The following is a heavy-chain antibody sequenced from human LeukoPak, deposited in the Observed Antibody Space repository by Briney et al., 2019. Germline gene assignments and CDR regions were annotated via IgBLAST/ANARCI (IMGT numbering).Heavy chain of an antibody. CDR3: ARDYYDSSGYFRGFED. CDR2: VYYSGTT. CDR1: GDSISLSFYY. J-gene: IGHJ4*02. D-gene: IGHD3-22*01. Sequence: SETLPLTCSVSGDSISLSFYYWGWIRQPPGKALEWIGSVYYSGTTSYNPSLKSRVTISVDTSKNQFSLKLSSVTAADTAVYYCARDYYDSSGYFRGFEDWGQGTLVTVSS. V-gene: IGHV4-39*07.